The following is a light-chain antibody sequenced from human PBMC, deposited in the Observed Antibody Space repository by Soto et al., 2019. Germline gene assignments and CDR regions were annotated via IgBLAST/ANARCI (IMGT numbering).Light chain of an antibody. J-gene: IGKJ4*01. CDR3: QQSYSRPLT. Sequence: DIQMTQSPSSLSASVGDRVTITCRASQSITNYLNWYQQKVGKAPQLLIYAASTLQSGVPSRFSGIGSWTDFTLTINNLPPEDFATYYCQQSYSRPLTFGGGTKVE. CDR1: QSITNY. CDR2: AAS. V-gene: IGKV1-39*01.